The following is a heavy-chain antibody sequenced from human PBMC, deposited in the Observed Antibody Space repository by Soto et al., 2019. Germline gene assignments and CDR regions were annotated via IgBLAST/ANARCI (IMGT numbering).Heavy chain of an antibody. D-gene: IGHD6-13*01. CDR2: IIPNLGIA. Sequence: QVQLVQSGAEVKKPGSSVKVSCKASGGTFSSYTISWVRQAPGQGLEWMGRIIPNLGIANYAQKFQGRVTITADKSTSTAYMELSSLRSEDTAVYYCAGSIAAAGPDYWGQGTLVTVSS. CDR3: AGSIAAAGPDY. V-gene: IGHV1-69*02. CDR1: GGTFSSYT. J-gene: IGHJ4*02.